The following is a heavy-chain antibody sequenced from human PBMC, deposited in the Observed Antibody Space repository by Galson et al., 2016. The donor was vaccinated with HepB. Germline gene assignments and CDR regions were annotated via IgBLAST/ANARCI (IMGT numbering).Heavy chain of an antibody. Sequence: SETLSLTCGVSGGSFSAYCWSWIRQPPGKGLEWIGETNHTGGTNYSPSLKSRVTISVDTSKNQFSLKLTSVTAADTAVYYCARLRGYRDYDYWYFDLWGRGTLVTVSS. J-gene: IGHJ2*01. CDR3: ARLRGYRDYDYWYFDL. CDR1: GGSFSAYC. D-gene: IGHD5-12*01. V-gene: IGHV4-34*01. CDR2: TNHTGGT.